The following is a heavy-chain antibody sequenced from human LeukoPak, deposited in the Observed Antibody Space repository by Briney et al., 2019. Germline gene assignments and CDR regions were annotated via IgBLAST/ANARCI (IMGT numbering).Heavy chain of an antibody. D-gene: IGHD5-12*01. CDR3: ASAYSSSSPEFDY. CDR1: GFTFSSYG. Sequence: QPGGSLRLSCAASGFTFSSYGMHWVRQAPGKGLERVAVISYDGSNKYYADSVKGRFTISRDNSKNTLDLQMNSLRAEDTAVYYCASAYSSSSPEFDYWGQGTLVTVSS. CDR2: ISYDGSNK. V-gene: IGHV3-30*03. J-gene: IGHJ4*02.